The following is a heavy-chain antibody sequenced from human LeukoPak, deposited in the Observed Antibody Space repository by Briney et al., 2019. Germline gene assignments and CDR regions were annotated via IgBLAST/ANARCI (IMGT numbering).Heavy chain of an antibody. CDR3: AREAMTTVVNWNEGYYFDG. CDR1: GFTFSSYA. V-gene: IGHV3-30-3*01. CDR2: ILYDGRKK. Sequence: GGSLTLSCAASGFTFSSYAMHWVRQAPGKGLEWVAAILYDGRKKYYADSVKGRFTISRDNSKNTLYLQMNSLRAEDTAVYYCAREAMTTVVNWNEGYYFDGWGQGTLVTVSS. J-gene: IGHJ4*02. D-gene: IGHD4-23*01.